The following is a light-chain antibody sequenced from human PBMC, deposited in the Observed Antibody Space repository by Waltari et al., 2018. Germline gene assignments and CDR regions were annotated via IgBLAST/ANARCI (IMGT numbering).Light chain of an antibody. V-gene: IGKV3-15*01. Sequence: EIVMTQSPATLSVSPGEGATLSCRASQSISSNLAWYQQKPGQTPRLLLYGASTRAGGVPARFSGSASGTEFTLTISSLQSEDVAVYYCQQYHNWPPWTFGQGTKVEI. CDR2: GAS. CDR1: QSISSN. CDR3: QQYHNWPPWT. J-gene: IGKJ1*01.